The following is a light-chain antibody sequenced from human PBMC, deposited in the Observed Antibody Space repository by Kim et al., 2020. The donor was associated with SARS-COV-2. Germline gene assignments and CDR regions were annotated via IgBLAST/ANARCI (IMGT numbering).Light chain of an antibody. CDR3: SAWDNSLSAWV. V-gene: IGLV10-54*01. CDR2: RNN. Sequence: QAGLTQPPSVSKGLRQTATLTCTGNSNNVGNQGAAWLQQHQGHPPKLLSYRNNNRPSGISERLSASRSGNTASLTITGLQPEDEADDYCSAWDNSLSAWVFGGGTQLTVL. J-gene: IGLJ3*02. CDR1: SNNVGNQG.